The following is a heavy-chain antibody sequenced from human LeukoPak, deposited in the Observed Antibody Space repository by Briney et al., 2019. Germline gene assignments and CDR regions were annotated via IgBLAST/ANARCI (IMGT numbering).Heavy chain of an antibody. J-gene: IGHJ4*02. D-gene: IGHD6-19*01. CDR3: AGSSGWWAHDY. V-gene: IGHV3-23*01. CDR2: ISGSGSDT. Sequence: GGSLKLSCAASELTFTNYGMTWVRQAPGKGLEWVSSISGSGSDTYYADSVKGRFTISRDNSKNTLYVQMVSLRAEDTAIYYCAGSSGWWAHDYWGQGTLVTVSS. CDR1: ELTFTNYG.